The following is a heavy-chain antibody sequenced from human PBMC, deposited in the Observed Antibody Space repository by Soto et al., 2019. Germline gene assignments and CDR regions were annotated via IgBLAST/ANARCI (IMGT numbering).Heavy chain of an antibody. CDR2: INHSGST. D-gene: IGHD6-19*01. CDR3: ARQVAGSPYYFDY. J-gene: IGHJ4*02. V-gene: IGHV4-34*01. Sequence: SETLSLTCAVYGGSFSGYYWSWIRQPPGKGLEWIGEINHSGSTNYNPSLKSRVTISVDTSKNQFSLKLSSVTAADTAVYYCARQVAGSPYYFDYWGQGTIVTVYS. CDR1: GGSFSGYY.